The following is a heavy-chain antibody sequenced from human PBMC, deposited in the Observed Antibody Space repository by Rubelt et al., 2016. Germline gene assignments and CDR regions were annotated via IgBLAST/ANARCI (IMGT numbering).Heavy chain of an antibody. CDR2: ISGSGGST. CDR3: SNDYDSSGYYGGLDY. Sequence: EVQLVEYGGGLVQPGGSLSLSCAASGFTFSTYFMSWVRQAPGKGLEWVSAISGSGGSTYYADSVKGRFTISRDNSKNTLYLQMNSLLAEDTAVFYCSNDYDSSGYYGGLDYWGQGTLVTVSA. CDR1: GFTFSTYF. V-gene: IGHV3-23*04. D-gene: IGHD3-22*01. J-gene: IGHJ4*02.